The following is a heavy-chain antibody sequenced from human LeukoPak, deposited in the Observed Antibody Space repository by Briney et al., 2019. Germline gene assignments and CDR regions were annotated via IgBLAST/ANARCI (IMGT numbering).Heavy chain of an antibody. V-gene: IGHV1-69*02. CDR2: IIPILGIA. D-gene: IGHD2-2*01. CDR3: ARGSVVVVPAASAGWLDP. CDR1: GGTFSSYT. J-gene: IGHJ5*02. Sequence: AASVKVSCKASGGTFSSYTIRWVRQAPGQGLEWMGRIIPILGIANYAQKFQGRITITADKSTSTAYMEVSSCRCEDAAVYSCARGSVVVVPAASAGWLDPWGQGTLVTVSS.